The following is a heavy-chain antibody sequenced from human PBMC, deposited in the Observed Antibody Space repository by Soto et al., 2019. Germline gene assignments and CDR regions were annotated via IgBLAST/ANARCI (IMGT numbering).Heavy chain of an antibody. Sequence: GASVKVSCKASGGTFSSYAISWVRQAPGQGLEWMGGIIPIFGTANYAQKFQGRVTITADESTSTAYMELSSLRSEDTAVYYCARPSTPHYYDRSGPNAFDIWGQGTMVTVSS. D-gene: IGHD3-22*01. CDR1: GGTFSSYA. CDR2: IIPIFGTA. V-gene: IGHV1-69*13. J-gene: IGHJ3*02. CDR3: ARPSTPHYYDRSGPNAFDI.